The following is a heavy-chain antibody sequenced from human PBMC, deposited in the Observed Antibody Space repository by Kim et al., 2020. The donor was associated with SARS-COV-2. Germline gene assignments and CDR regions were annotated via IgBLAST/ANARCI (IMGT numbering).Heavy chain of an antibody. CDR2: INTNTGNP. D-gene: IGHD6-13*01. Sequence: ASVKVSCKASGYTFTSYAMNWVRQAPGQGLEWMGWINTNTGNPTYAQGFTGRFVFSLDTSVSTAYLQISSLKAEDTAVYYCARDAFSAAERSGWFDPWGQGTLVTVSS. J-gene: IGHJ5*02. CDR1: GYTFTSYA. CDR3: ARDAFSAAERSGWFDP. V-gene: IGHV7-4-1*02.